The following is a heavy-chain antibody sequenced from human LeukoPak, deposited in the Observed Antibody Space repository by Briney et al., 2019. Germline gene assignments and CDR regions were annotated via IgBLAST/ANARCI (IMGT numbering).Heavy chain of an antibody. CDR2: ISSSSSTI. V-gene: IGHV3-48*01. J-gene: IGHJ4*02. Sequence: GGSLRLSCAASGFTFSSYSMNWVRQAPGKGLEWVSYISSSSSTIYYADSVKGRFTISRDNAKNSLYLQMNSLRAEDTAVYYCARAFIVGASGSWGQGTLVTVSS. CDR3: ARAFIVGASGS. CDR1: GFTFSSYS. D-gene: IGHD1-26*01.